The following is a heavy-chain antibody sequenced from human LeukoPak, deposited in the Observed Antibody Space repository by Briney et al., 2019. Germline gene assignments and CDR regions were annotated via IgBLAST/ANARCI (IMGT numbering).Heavy chain of an antibody. V-gene: IGHV3-48*02. J-gene: IGHJ4*02. CDR2: ISHTSDAI. CDR3: ARASPSGYDY. Sequence: GGSLRLSCAASGFTFSTYGMNWVGQAPGKGLEWVSYISHTSDAIYYPDSVKGRFTISRDNAKNSLYLQMNSLRDEDTAVYYCARASPSGYDYWGQGTLVTVSS. CDR1: GFTFSTYG. D-gene: IGHD3-22*01.